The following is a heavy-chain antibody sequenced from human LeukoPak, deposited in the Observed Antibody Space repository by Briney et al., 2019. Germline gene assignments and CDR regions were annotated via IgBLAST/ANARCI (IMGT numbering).Heavy chain of an antibody. V-gene: IGHV3-30*02. Sequence: GGSLRLSCAASGFTFSSYGMHWVRQAPGKGLEWVAFIRYDGSDKYYADSVKGRITISRDNSKNTLYLQLNSLRAEDTALYYCAREPPTRKYYYDSSGYYGDYWGQGTLVTVSS. CDR1: GFTFSSYG. CDR3: AREPPTRKYYYDSSGYYGDY. D-gene: IGHD3-22*01. CDR2: IRYDGSDK. J-gene: IGHJ4*02.